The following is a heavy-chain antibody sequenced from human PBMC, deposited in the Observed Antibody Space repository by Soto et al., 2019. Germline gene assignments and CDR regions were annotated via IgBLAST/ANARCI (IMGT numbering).Heavy chain of an antibody. J-gene: IGHJ3*01. CDR3: ARDSARAVQDSFDL. CDR1: GYPFTSYA. CDR2: INAGNGNT. Sequence: ASVKVSCEASGYPFTSYAMHCVRQAPGQRLELMGWINAGNGNTKYSQKFQGRFTISRDNAKNSLYLQMNSLRAEDTALYYCARDSARAVQDSFDLWGQGTMVTVSS. D-gene: IGHD6-19*01. V-gene: IGHV1-3*01.